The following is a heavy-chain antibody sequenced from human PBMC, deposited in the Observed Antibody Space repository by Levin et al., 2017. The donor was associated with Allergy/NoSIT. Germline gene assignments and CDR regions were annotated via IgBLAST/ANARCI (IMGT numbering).Heavy chain of an antibody. CDR3: AKGGYDSDTGQYVRLAQIFDS. CDR1: GFAFSNFA. J-gene: IGHJ4*01. D-gene: IGHD3-10*02. Sequence: GGSLRLSCAASGFAFSNFAMSWVRQVPGKGLEWVSAIVGSGDTTYYADSVQGRFTISRDNSKNTLYLQMNSLRAEDTAVYSCAKGGYDSDTGQYVRLAQIFDSWGLGTLVTVS. CDR2: IVGSGDTT. V-gene: IGHV3-23*01.